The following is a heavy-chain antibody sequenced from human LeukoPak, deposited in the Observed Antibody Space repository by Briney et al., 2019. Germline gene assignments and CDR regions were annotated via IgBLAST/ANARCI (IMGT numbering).Heavy chain of an antibody. CDR1: GFTISSYS. Sequence: GGSLRLSCVASGFTISSYSMNWVRQAPGEGLEWVANIKQDGSEKYYVDSVKGRFTISRDNAKNPLYLQMNSLRAEDTAVYYCARVFLEWLSAGYMDVWGKGTTVTVSS. V-gene: IGHV3-7*01. J-gene: IGHJ6*03. D-gene: IGHD3-3*01. CDR2: IKQDGSEK. CDR3: ARVFLEWLSAGYMDV.